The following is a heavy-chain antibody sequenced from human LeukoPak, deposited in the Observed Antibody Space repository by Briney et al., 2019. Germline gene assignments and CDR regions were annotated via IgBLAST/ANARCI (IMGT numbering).Heavy chain of an antibody. D-gene: IGHD2-15*01. CDR2: ISAYNGNT. Sequence: ASVKVSCKASGYTFTSYGISWVRQAPGQGLEWMGWISAYNGNTNYAQKLQGRVTMTTDTSTSTAYMELRSLRSDDTAVYYCARADSVVVVAADYYYGMDVWGQGTKVTVSS. V-gene: IGHV1-18*01. CDR1: GYTFTSYG. J-gene: IGHJ6*02. CDR3: ARADSVVVVAADYYYGMDV.